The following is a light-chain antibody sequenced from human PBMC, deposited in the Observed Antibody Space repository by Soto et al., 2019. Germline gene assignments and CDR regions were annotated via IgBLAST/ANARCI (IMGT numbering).Light chain of an antibody. Sequence: ENVFTQAPATLSLSPGDRATLSCRASQSVKSYLAWYQQRPGQAPRLLIYGASSRATGIPDRFSGSGSGTDFTLTISRLEPEDFAVYYCQQYGSSGRTFGQGTPVDIK. J-gene: IGKJ1*01. CDR1: QSVKSY. CDR3: QQYGSSGRT. CDR2: GAS. V-gene: IGKV3-20*01.